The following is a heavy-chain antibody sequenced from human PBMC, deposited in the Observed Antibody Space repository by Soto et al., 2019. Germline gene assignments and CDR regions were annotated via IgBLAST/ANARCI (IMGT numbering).Heavy chain of an antibody. V-gene: IGHV1-8*01. CDR1: GYTFTSYD. J-gene: IGHJ4*02. CDR3: ARGARYCSGGSCYSYI. CDR2: MNPNSGNT. Sequence: ASVKVSCKASGYTFTSYDINWVRQATGQGLEWMGWMNPNSGNTGYAQKFQGRVTMTRNTSISTAYMELSSLRSEDTAVYYCARGARYCSGGSCYSYIWGQGTLVTVSS. D-gene: IGHD2-15*01.